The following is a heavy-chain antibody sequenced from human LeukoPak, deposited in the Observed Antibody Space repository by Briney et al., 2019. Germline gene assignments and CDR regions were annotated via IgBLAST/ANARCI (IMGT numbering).Heavy chain of an antibody. D-gene: IGHD1-26*01. CDR1: GGSISSYY. Sequence: PSETLSLTCTVSGGSISSYYWSWIRQPAGKGLEWIGRIYSSGSTYYNPSLKSRVTISVDTSKNQFSLKLSSVTAADTAVYYCARGFPSGSYYAYWGQGTLVTVSS. CDR2: IYSSGST. CDR3: ARGFPSGSYYAY. V-gene: IGHV4-4*07. J-gene: IGHJ4*02.